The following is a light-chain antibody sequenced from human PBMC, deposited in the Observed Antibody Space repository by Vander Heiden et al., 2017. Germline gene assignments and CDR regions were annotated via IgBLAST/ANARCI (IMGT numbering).Light chain of an antibody. CDR3: QQRSNWST. CDR1: QSVSSY. CDR2: DAS. J-gene: IGKJ5*01. V-gene: IGKV3-11*01. Sequence: EIVLTQSPATLSLSPGERATLSCRASQSVSSYLDWYQQKPGQAPRLLIYDASNRANGIPDRFSGSGYGTDFTLTSSSLEPEDFAVYYWQQRSNWSTFGQGTRLEIK.